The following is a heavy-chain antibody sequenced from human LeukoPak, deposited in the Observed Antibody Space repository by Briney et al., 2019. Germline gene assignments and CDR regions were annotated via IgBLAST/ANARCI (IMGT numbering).Heavy chain of an antibody. CDR3: AREDGYNYWIFSY. CDR1: GYTFTGYY. V-gene: IGHV1-2*02. CDR2: INPNSGGT. Sequence: VASVKVSCKASGYTFTGYYMHWVRQAPGQGLEWMGWINPNSGGTNYAQKFQGRVTITADESTSTAYMELSSLRSEDTAVYYCAREDGYNYWIFSYWGQGTLVTVSS. J-gene: IGHJ4*02. D-gene: IGHD5-24*01.